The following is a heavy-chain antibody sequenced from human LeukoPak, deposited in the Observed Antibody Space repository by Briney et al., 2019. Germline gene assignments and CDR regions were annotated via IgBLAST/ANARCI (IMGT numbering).Heavy chain of an antibody. CDR3: ARGGWRTDY. J-gene: IGHJ4*02. V-gene: IGHV4-34*01. CDR1: VGSISSYY. CDR2: INHSGST. Sequence: SETLSLTCTVSVGSISSYYWSWIRQPPGKGLEWIGEINHSGSTNYNPSLKSRVTISVDTSKNQFSLKLSSVTATDTAVYYCARGGWRTDYWGQGTLVTVSS.